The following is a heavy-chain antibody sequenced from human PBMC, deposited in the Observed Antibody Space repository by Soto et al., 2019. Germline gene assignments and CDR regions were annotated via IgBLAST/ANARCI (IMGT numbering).Heavy chain of an antibody. J-gene: IGHJ6*02. CDR2: MNPNSGNT. CDR1: GYTFTSYD. V-gene: IGHV1-8*01. Sequence: ASAKVSFKASGYTFTSYDINWLRQATGQGLEWMGWMNPNSGNTGYAQKFQGRVTMTRNTSISTAYMELSSLRSEDTAVYYCARGSWEPPLYYYYGMDVWGQGTTVTVSS. D-gene: IGHD1-26*01. CDR3: ARGSWEPPLYYYYGMDV.